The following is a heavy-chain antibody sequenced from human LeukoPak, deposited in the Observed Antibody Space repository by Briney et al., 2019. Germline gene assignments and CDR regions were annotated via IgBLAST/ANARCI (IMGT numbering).Heavy chain of an antibody. Sequence: PGGSLRLSCAASGFTFSSYSMNWVRQAPGKGLEWVSYISSSGSTIYYADSVKGRFTISRDNSKNTLYLQMNSLRAEDTAVYYCAREVARLILTHAFDIWGQGTMVTVSS. CDR2: ISSSGSTI. CDR3: AREVARLILTHAFDI. D-gene: IGHD1-1*01. J-gene: IGHJ3*02. V-gene: IGHV3-48*01. CDR1: GFTFSSYS.